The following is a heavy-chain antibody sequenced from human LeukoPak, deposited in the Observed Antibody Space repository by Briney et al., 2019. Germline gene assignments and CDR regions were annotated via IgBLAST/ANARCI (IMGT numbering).Heavy chain of an antibody. CDR1: GDRLTSYW. Sequence: GESLKISCKASGDRLTSYWIAWVRQMPGRGLEWMGIIYVADSESRYSPSFQGPVTMSVNKSISTAYLQWSSLKASDTAMYYCARVGAAVVGKFDYWGQGTLVIVSS. D-gene: IGHD6-19*01. CDR2: IYVADSES. CDR3: ARVGAAVVGKFDY. J-gene: IGHJ4*02. V-gene: IGHV5-51*01.